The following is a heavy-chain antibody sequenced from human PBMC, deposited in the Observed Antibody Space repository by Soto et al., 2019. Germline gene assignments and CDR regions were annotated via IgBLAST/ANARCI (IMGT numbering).Heavy chain of an antibody. J-gene: IGHJ6*02. CDR3: ARRCNRPNCYGMDV. CDR1: GFTFKNYC. D-gene: IGHD6-6*01. V-gene: IGHV3-74*01. Sequence: PGGSLRLSCQASGFTFKNYCMHLVLQAPGKGLVWVSRINSDGSNRRYADSVQGRFTISRDNAKNTLFLQMNSLRAADTAVYFCARRCNRPNCYGMDVWGQGTTVTVSS. CDR2: INSDGSNR.